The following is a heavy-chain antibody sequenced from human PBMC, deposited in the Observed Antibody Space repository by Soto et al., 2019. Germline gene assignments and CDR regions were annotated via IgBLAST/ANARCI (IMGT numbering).Heavy chain of an antibody. CDR3: ARVRFSYFMDV. D-gene: IGHD4-17*01. CDR2: IVQDGSEK. Sequence: QLGGSLRLSCAASTFTFNNYWMTWVRQAPGRGLEWVANIVQDGSEKYYVDSVKGRFSISRDNAKNSLYLEMSSLRAEDTAVYYCARVRFSYFMDVWGKGTTVTVSS. CDR1: TFTFNNYW. J-gene: IGHJ6*03. V-gene: IGHV3-7*01.